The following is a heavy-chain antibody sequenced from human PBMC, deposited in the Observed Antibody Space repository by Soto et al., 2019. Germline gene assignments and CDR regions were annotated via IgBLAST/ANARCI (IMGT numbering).Heavy chain of an antibody. Sequence: ASVKVSCKASGYTFTSYAMHWVRQAPGQRLEWMGWINAGNGNTKYSQKFQGRVTITRDTSASTAYMELSSLRSEDTAVYYCARVRCSSGCGFDPWGQGTLVTVSS. J-gene: IGHJ5*02. D-gene: IGHD6-19*01. V-gene: IGHV1-3*01. CDR2: INAGNGNT. CDR3: ARVRCSSGCGFDP. CDR1: GYTFTSYA.